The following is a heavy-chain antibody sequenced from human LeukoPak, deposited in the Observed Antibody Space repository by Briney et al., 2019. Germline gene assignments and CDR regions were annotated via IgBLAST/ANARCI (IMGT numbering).Heavy chain of an antibody. J-gene: IGHJ4*02. CDR3: ARVTPQPAHDYGDYSSDY. V-gene: IGHV3-48*01. CDR2: ISSSSSTI. D-gene: IGHD4-17*01. Sequence: GGSLRLSSAASGFTFSNYSMNWVRQAPGKGLEWVSYISSSSSTIYCADSVKGRFTISRDNAKNSLYLQMNSLRAEDTAVYYCARVTPQPAHDYGDYSSDYWGQGTLVTVSS. CDR1: GFTFSNYS.